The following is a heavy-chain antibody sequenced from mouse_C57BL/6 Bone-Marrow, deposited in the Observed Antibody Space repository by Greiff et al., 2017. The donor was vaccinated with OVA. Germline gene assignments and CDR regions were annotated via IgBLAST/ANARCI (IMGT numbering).Heavy chain of an antibody. CDR1: GFNIKDDY. Sequence: EVQLQQSGAELVRPGASVKLSCTASGFNIKDDYMHWVKQRPEQGLEWIGWIDPENGDTEYASKFQGKATITADTSSNTAYLQLSSLTSEDTAVYYCTTWPYGNFDDFDYWGQGTTLTVSS. CDR2: IDPENGDT. V-gene: IGHV14-4*01. CDR3: TTWPYGNFDDFDY. D-gene: IGHD2-1*01. J-gene: IGHJ2*01.